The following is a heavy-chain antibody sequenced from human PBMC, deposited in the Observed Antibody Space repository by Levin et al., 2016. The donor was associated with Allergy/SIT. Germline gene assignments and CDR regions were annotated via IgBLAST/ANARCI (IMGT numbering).Heavy chain of an antibody. Sequence: GGSLRLSCAASGFTFSSYGMHWVRQAPGKGLEWVAVISYDGSNKYYADSVKGRFTISRDNSKNTLYLQMNSLRAEDTAVYYCAKEGNAGWFDPWGQGTLVTVSS. J-gene: IGHJ5*02. D-gene: IGHD4-23*01. CDR2: ISYDGSNK. CDR1: GFTFSSYG. CDR3: AKEGNAGWFDP. V-gene: IGHV3-30*18.